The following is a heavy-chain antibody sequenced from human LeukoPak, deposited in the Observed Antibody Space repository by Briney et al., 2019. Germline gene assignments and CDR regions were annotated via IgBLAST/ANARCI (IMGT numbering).Heavy chain of an antibody. CDR2: MNPNSGNT. Sequence: GASVKVSCKASGYTFTSYDINWVRQATGQGLEWMGWMNPNSGNTGYAQKFQGRVTMTRNTSISTAYMELSRLRSDDTAVYYCARAQGERNAYYYYYYMDVWGKGTTVTISS. CDR1: GYTFTSYD. V-gene: IGHV1-8*01. J-gene: IGHJ6*03. CDR3: ARAQGERNAYYYYYYMDV.